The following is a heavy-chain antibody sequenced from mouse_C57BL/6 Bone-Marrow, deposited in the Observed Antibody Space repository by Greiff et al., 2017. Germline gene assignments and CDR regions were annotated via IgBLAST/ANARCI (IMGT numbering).Heavy chain of an antibody. CDR3: ARSGWLLAWFAY. J-gene: IGHJ3*01. D-gene: IGHD2-3*01. CDR1: GYTFTSYW. Sequence: QVQLKQPGTELVKPGASVKLSCKASGYTFTSYWMHWVKQRPGQGLEWIGNINPSNGGTNYNEKFKSKATLTVDKSSSTAYMQLSSLTSEDSAVYYCARSGWLLAWFAYWGQGTLVTVSA. V-gene: IGHV1-53*01. CDR2: INPSNGGT.